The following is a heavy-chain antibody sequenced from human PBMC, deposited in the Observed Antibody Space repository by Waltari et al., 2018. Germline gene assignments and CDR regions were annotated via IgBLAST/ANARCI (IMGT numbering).Heavy chain of an antibody. CDR2: IIPIFGTA. CDR3: ARDKEYYYDSSAGWFDP. Sequence: QVQLVQSGAEVKKPGSSVKVSCKASGGTFISYAISWVRQAPGQGLEWMGGIIPIFGTANYAQKFQGRVTITADESTSTAYMELSSLRSEDTAVYYCARDKEYYYDSSAGWFDPWGQGTLVTVSS. D-gene: IGHD3-22*01. CDR1: GGTFISYA. V-gene: IGHV1-69*01. J-gene: IGHJ5*02.